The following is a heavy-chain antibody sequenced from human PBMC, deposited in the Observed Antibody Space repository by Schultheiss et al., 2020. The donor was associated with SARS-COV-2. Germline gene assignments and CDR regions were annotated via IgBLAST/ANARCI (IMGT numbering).Heavy chain of an antibody. D-gene: IGHD4/OR15-4a*01. CDR2: ISSSSSYI. Sequence: GGSLRLSCVASGFTFSSYSMNWVRQAPGKGLEWVSSISSSSSYIYYADSVKGRFTISRDNAKNSLYLQMNSLRAEDTAVYYCAKGRLFYYYGMDVWGQGTTVTVSS. CDR3: AKGRLFYYYGMDV. V-gene: IGHV3-21*01. CDR1: GFTFSSYS. J-gene: IGHJ6*02.